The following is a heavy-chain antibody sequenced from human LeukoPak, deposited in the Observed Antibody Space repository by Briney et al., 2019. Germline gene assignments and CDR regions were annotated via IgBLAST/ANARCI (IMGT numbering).Heavy chain of an antibody. V-gene: IGHV4-4*02. CDR2: IYHSGST. D-gene: IGHD3-22*01. Sequence: SETLSLTCAVSGGSISSSNWWSWVRQPPGKGLEWIGEIYHSGSTNYNPSLKSRVTISVDKSKNQFSLKLSSVTAADTAVYYCARSTRLLYYYDSSGYYHFDYWGQGTLVTVSS. CDR1: GGSISSSNW. J-gene: IGHJ4*02. CDR3: ARSTRLLYYYDSSGYYHFDY.